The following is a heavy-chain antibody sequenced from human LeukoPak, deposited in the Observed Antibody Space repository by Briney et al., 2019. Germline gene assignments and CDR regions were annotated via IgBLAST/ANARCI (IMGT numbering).Heavy chain of an antibody. V-gene: IGHV4-34*01. J-gene: IGHJ6*03. CDR1: GGSFSGYY. CDR2: INDGGGT. CDR3: ARRVVSAKFRNLLYYYMDV. Sequence: SETLSLTCAVYGGSFSGYYWTWIRQFPGKGLEWIGEINDGGGTNYNPSLRSRVSISVDTSKNQFSLNLRSVTAADTAMYYCARRVVSAKFRNLLYYYMDVWGKGTTVIVS. D-gene: IGHD2-15*01.